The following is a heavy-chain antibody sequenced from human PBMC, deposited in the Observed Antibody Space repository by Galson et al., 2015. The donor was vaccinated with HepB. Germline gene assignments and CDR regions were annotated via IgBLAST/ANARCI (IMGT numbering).Heavy chain of an antibody. D-gene: IGHD3-16*02. CDR1: GYTFTNYV. V-gene: IGHV7-4-1*02. CDR3: ARGGRRVWGNYRTTSAFDY. CDR2: INTDTGNP. Sequence: SVKVSCKASGYTFTNYVINWVRQAPGQGLEWMGWINTDTGNPTFAQGFTGRFVFSLDTSVSTAYLQISSLKAEDTGVYYCARGGRRVWGNYRTTSAFDYWGQGTLVTVSS. J-gene: IGHJ4*02.